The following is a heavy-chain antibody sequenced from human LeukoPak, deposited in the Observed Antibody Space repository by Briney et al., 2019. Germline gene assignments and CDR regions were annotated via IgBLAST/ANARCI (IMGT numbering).Heavy chain of an antibody. V-gene: IGHV4-34*01. J-gene: IGHJ4*02. CDR1: GGSFSGYY. Sequence: SETLSLTCAVYGGSFSGYYWSWIRQPPGKGLEWIGEVNHSGSTNYNPSLKSRVTISVDTSKKQFSLKLSSVTAADTAVYYCVTYYFDSSGPKKNYWGQGTLVTVSS. D-gene: IGHD3-22*01. CDR2: VNHSGST. CDR3: VTYYFDSSGPKKNY.